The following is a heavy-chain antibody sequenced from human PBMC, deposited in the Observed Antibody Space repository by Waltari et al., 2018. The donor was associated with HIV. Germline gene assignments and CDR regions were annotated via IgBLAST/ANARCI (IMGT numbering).Heavy chain of an antibody. CDR2: SYCDDDQ. CDR3: THRRRRSYGAAPYDF. J-gene: IGHJ4*02. CDR1: GFSLNTSGEA. D-gene: IGHD3-10*01. V-gene: IGHV2-5*02. Sequence: QITLNESGPNLVKPTQTLTLPCIFSGFSLNTSGEAVGWIRPPPGKGLEWLALSYCDDDQRYSPALKYRVTLTKDTSKNQVVVTLTNVDPVDTATYYCTHRRRRSYGAAPYDFWGQGIFVAVSS.